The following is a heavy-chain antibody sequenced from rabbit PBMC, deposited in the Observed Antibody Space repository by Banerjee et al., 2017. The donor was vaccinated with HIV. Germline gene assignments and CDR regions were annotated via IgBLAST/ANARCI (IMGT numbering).Heavy chain of an antibody. Sequence: QEQLVESGGGLVQPGGSLKLSCKASGFDFSSYGVSWVRQAPGKGLEWIGYIDPVFGSTYYASWVNGRFTISSHNAQNTLYLQLNSLTAADTATYFCVRDSSGWENFNLWGPGTLVTVS. CDR3: VRDSSGWENFNL. D-gene: IGHD4-1*01. CDR2: IDPVFGST. J-gene: IGHJ4*01. V-gene: IGHV1S47*01. CDR1: GFDFSSYG.